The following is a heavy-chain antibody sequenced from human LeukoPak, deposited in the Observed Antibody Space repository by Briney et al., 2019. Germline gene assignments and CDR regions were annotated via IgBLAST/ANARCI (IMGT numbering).Heavy chain of an antibody. V-gene: IGHV5-51*01. CDR3: ARPSYYGDYLYYFDY. CDR1: GYIFTSYW. J-gene: IGHJ4*02. D-gene: IGHD4-17*01. CDR2: IYPGDSDT. Sequence: GESLKISCQGSGYIFTSYWIGWVRQMPGKGLEWMGIIYPGDSDTRYSPSFQGQVTISADKSISTAYLQWSSLKASDTAMYYCARPSYYGDYLYYFDYWGQGTLVTVSS.